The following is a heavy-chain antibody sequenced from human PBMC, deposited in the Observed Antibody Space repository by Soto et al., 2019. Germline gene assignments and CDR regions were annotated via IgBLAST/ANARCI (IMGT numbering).Heavy chain of an antibody. CDR1: GGSFSGYY. D-gene: IGHD6-13*01. J-gene: IGHJ4*02. Sequence: QVQLQQWGAGLLKPAETLSLTCGVYGGSFSGYYWSWIRQPPGKGLEWIGEINHSGFTNYNPSLNSRVTMSVDTSKNQFSLEMSSVTAADTAVYYCARFPFDRSSWTNPRYFDYWGQGTLVTVSS. V-gene: IGHV4-34*01. CDR2: INHSGFT. CDR3: ARFPFDRSSWTNPRYFDY.